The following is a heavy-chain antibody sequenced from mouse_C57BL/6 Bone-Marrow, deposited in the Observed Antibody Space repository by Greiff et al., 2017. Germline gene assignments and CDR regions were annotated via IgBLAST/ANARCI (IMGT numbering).Heavy chain of an antibody. CDR2: IYPRDGST. CDR3: ASFYYDYDGPYYYAMDY. D-gene: IGHD2-4*01. V-gene: IGHV1-78*01. J-gene: IGHJ4*01. Sequence: VQLQQSDAELVKPGASVKISCKVSGYTFTDHTIHWMKQRPEQGLEWIGYIYPRDGSTKYNEKFKGKATLTADKSSSTAYMQLNSLTSEDSAVYFCASFYYDYDGPYYYAMDYWGQGTSVTVSS. CDR1: GYTFTDHT.